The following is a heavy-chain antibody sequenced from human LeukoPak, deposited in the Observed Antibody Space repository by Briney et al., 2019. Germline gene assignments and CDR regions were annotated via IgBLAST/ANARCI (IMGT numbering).Heavy chain of an antibody. V-gene: IGHV4-59*01. CDR3: ARVTGYVMEDYFDY. CDR1: GGSISSSY. J-gene: IGHJ4*02. Sequence: SETLSLTCNVSGGSISSSYWSWIRQPPGEGLEWIGYIYYSGSTNYNPSLKSRVTISVDTSKNQFSLRLSSVTAADTAVYYCARVTGYVMEDYFDYWGQGTLVTVSS. D-gene: IGHD6-13*01. CDR2: IYYSGST.